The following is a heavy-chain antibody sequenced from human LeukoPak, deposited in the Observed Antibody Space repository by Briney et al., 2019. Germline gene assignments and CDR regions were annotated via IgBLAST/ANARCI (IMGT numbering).Heavy chain of an antibody. CDR1: GFTFSSYA. D-gene: IGHD4-17*01. Sequence: GGSLRVSCAASGFTFSSYAMSWVRQAPGKGLEGVLDISGSGGSTHYADSVTRQFTISRDKSKNTLYLPMNSLRAEDTAVYYCANLYGDYVLHYFDYWGQGTLVTVSS. J-gene: IGHJ4*02. CDR3: ANLYGDYVLHYFDY. CDR2: ISGSGGST. V-gene: IGHV3-23*01.